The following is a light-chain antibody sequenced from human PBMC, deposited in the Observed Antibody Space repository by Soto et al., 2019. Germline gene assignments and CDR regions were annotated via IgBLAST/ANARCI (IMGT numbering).Light chain of an antibody. CDR3: QQYDKLVT. Sequence: DIQMTQSPSALSASTGDRVTITSQARQDIRNYLTWYQQKPGKAPKLLIYDASKLQTWVPSWFRGSGSGTTFTFIISSLQPEDFAIYYCQQYDKLVTFGQGTKVEMK. CDR2: DAS. V-gene: IGKV1-33*01. CDR1: QDIRNY. J-gene: IGKJ1*01.